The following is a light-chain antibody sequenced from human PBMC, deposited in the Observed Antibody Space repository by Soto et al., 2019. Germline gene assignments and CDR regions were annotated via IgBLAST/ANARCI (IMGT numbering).Light chain of an antibody. CDR2: EDN. CDR3: ATWDSSLSGGV. V-gene: IGLV1-51*02. J-gene: IGLJ1*01. Sequence: QSVLTQPHSVSAAPLQKVTISCSGSSSSIENNYVSWYRQLPGTAPKLLIYEDNKRPSGIPDRFSGSKSGTSATLGITGLETGDEADYYCATWDSSLSGGVFGTGTKVTVL. CDR1: SSSIENNY.